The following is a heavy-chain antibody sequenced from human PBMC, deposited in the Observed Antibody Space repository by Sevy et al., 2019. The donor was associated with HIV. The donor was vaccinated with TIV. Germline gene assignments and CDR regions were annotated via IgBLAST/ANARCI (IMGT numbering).Heavy chain of an antibody. V-gene: IGHV4-4*02. Sequence: SETLSFTCAVSGGSIRSSQWWSWVRQSPGKGLEWIGEIYYSGSRNYNPSLKSRLTISVDTSNNLFSLRLSSVTAADTAVYYSAREEYFYGSGTYGYGIDVWGQGTTVTVSS. CDR1: GGSIRSSQW. CDR2: IYYSGSR. CDR3: AREEYFYGSGTYGYGIDV. D-gene: IGHD3-10*01. J-gene: IGHJ6*02.